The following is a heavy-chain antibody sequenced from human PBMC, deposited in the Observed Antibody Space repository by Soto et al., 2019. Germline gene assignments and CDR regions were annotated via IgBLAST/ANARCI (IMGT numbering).Heavy chain of an antibody. D-gene: IGHD6-19*01. CDR3: AIEDIYGWSGESLDV. Sequence: QVQLQQWGAGLLKASETLSLTCAVVGDSLRGQSWNWIRQSPGKVLEWIGELDQSGCTNYNPSLMIRAIISDDTSKNQFSLTLTSVTAADTAVYYCAIEDIYGWSGESLDVWGQGTTVTVSS. J-gene: IGHJ6*02. V-gene: IGHV4-34*01. CDR1: GDSLRGQS. CDR2: LDQSGCT.